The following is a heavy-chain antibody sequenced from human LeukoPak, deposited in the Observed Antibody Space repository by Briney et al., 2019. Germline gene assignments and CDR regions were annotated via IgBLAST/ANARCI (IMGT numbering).Heavy chain of an antibody. D-gene: IGHD3-3*01. Sequence: ASVKVSCKASGYTFTIHWVRQAPGQGLEWMGIINPSGGSTSYAQKFQGRVTMTRDTSTSTVYMELSRLRSEDAAVYYCARGDHVRIYAESAFDIWGQGTKVTVSS. J-gene: IGHJ3*02. CDR2: INPSGGST. V-gene: IGHV1-46*01. CDR3: ARGDHVRIYAESAFDI. CDR1: GYTFT.